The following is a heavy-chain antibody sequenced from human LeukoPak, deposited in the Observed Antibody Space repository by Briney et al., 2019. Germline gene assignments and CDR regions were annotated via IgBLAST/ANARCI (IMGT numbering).Heavy chain of an antibody. V-gene: IGHV4-34*01. CDR1: GGSFSGYY. CDR2: INHSGST. D-gene: IGHD2-2*01. CDR3: ARGVGYCSSTSCYYYYGMDV. J-gene: IGHJ6*02. Sequence: SETLSLTCAVYGGSFSGYYWSWIRQPPGKGLEWIGEINHSGSTNYNPSLKSRVTISVDTSKNQFSLKLSSVTAADTAVHYCARGVGYCSSTSCYYYYGMDVWGQGTTVTVSS.